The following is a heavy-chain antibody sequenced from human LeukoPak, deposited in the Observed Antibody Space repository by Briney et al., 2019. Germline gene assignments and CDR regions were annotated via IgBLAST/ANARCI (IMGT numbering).Heavy chain of an antibody. V-gene: IGHV3-30-3*02. CDR1: GFTFNSYA. CDR2: ISYDGSNK. D-gene: IGHD3-9*01. J-gene: IGHJ4*02. CDR3: AKPPALRYFDWGIDY. Sequence: GGSLRLSCAASGFTFNSYAMHWVRQAPGKGLEWVAFISYDGSNKYYADSVKGRFTISRDNSKNTLYLQMNSLRAEDTAVYYCAKPPALRYFDWGIDYWGQGTLVTVSS.